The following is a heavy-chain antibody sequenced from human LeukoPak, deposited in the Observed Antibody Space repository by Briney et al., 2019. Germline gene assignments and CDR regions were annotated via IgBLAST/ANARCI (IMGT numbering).Heavy chain of an antibody. CDR3: ARTNPSFDY. CDR2: MYYTESS. CDR1: GXSISGYF. J-gene: IGHJ4*02. V-gene: IGHV4-59*08. Sequence: SEPLSLTRTLSGXSISGYFGSWLRQPPGKGLGWIVYMYYTESSNYNPSLKSRGTISVDASKNQASLKLRSVTAAETAVDYCARTNPSFDYWGQGTLVTVSS.